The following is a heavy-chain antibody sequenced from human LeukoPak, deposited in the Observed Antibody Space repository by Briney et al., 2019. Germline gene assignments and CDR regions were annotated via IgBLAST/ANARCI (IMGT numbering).Heavy chain of an antibody. D-gene: IGHD3-9*01. CDR1: GYTFTGYY. CDR3: ARGLYYDILTGYRNYYYYYGMDV. V-gene: IGHV1-2*02. J-gene: IGHJ6*02. CDR2: INPNSGGT. Sequence: GASVKVSCKASGYTFTGYYMHWVRQAPGQGLEWMGWINPNSGGTNYAQKFQGRVTMARDTSISTAYMELSSLRSEDTAVYYCARGLYYDILTGYRNYYYYYGMDVWGQGTTVTVSS.